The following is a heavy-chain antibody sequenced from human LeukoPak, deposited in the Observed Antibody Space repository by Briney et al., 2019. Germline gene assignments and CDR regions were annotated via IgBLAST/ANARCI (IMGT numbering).Heavy chain of an antibody. D-gene: IGHD3-9*01. CDR3: ARGRYDILTGYFRKDKYYFDY. Sequence: PSETLSLTCAVYGGSFSGYYWSWIRQPPGKGLEWIGEINHSGSTNYNPSLKSRVTISVDTSKNQFSLKLSSVTAADTAVNYCARGRYDILTGYFRKDKYYFDYWGQGTLVTVSS. CDR1: GGSFSGYY. CDR2: INHSGST. J-gene: IGHJ4*02. V-gene: IGHV4-34*01.